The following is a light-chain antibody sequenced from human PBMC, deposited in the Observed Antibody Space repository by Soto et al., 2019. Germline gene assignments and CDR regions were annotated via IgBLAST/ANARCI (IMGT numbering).Light chain of an antibody. CDR2: DAS. V-gene: IGKV3-11*01. CDR3: QQRSNWPFQT. Sequence: EIVLTQSPATLSLSPGERATLSCRASQSVSSYLAWYQQKPGQAPRLLIYDASNRATGIPARFSGSGSGTDFTLTISSLEPEDFAVYYCQQRSNWPFQTFGGGTKVEIK. CDR1: QSVSSY. J-gene: IGKJ4*01.